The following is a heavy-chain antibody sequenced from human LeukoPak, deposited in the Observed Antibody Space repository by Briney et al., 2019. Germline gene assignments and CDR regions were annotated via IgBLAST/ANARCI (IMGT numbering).Heavy chain of an antibody. CDR3: ARTRSSSWYVPYYFDY. J-gene: IGHJ4*02. V-gene: IGHV1-18*01. Sequence: ASVKVSCKASGYTFTSYGISWVRQAPGKGLEWMGWISAYNGNTNYAQKLQGRVTMTTDTSTSTAYMELRSLRPDDTAVYYCARTRSSSWYVPYYFDYWGQGTLVTVSS. D-gene: IGHD6-13*01. CDR1: GYTFTSYG. CDR2: ISAYNGNT.